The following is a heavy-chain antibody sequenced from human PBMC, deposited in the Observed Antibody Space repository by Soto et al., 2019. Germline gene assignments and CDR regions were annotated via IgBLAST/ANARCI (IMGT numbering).Heavy chain of an antibody. Sequence: SETLSLTCTVSGGSISSSSYYWGWIRQPPGKGLEWIGSIYYSGSTYYNPSLKSRVTISVDTSKNQFSLKLSSVTAADTAVYYCARFNSGYDPEILYWGQGTLVTVSS. J-gene: IGHJ4*02. D-gene: IGHD5-12*01. CDR2: IYYSGST. CDR3: ARFNSGYDPEILY. V-gene: IGHV4-39*01. CDR1: GGSISSSSYY.